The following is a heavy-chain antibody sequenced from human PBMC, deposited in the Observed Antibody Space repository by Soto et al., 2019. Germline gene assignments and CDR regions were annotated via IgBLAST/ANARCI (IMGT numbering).Heavy chain of an antibody. CDR2: ISSSSSYT. Sequence: GVSLRLSCAASEFTFSDYYMSWIRQDPGKGLEWVSYISSSSSYTNYADSVKGRFTISRDNAKNSLYLQMNSLRAEDTAVYYCARDRQAYYDILTDNYWGQGTLVTVSS. CDR1: EFTFSDYY. V-gene: IGHV3-11*05. D-gene: IGHD3-9*01. J-gene: IGHJ4*02. CDR3: ARDRQAYYDILTDNY.